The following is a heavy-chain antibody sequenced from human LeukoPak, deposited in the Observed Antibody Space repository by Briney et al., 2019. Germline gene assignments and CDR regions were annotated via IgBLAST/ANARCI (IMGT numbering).Heavy chain of an antibody. Sequence: MSSETLSLTCAVSGGSISSSNWWSWVRQPPGKGLEWIGEIYRSGSTNYNPSLKSRVTMSADKSKNQFSLKLSSVTAADTAVYYCARDSPPPIVVVPAAWGQGTLVTVSS. CDR3: ARDSPPPIVVVPAA. CDR1: GGSISSSNW. V-gene: IGHV4-4*02. D-gene: IGHD2-2*01. J-gene: IGHJ5*02. CDR2: IYRSGST.